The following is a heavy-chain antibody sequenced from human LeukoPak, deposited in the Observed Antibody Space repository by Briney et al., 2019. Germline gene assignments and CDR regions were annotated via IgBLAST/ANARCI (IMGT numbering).Heavy chain of an antibody. CDR2: INHSGST. D-gene: IGHD6-19*01. CDR1: GETFVHNF. Sequence: SETLSLTCAVYGETFVHNFWTWIRQPPGKGLEWIGQINHSGSTYYNPSLKSRVTILVDTSKNQFSLKLTSVTAADTAVYYCARAMPYFYGSIAVPGTIDYWGQGILVTVSS. V-gene: IGHV4-34*01. CDR3: ARAMPYFYGSIAVPGTIDY. J-gene: IGHJ4*02.